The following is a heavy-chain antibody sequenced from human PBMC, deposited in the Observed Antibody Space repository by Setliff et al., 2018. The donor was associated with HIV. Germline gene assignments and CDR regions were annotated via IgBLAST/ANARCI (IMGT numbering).Heavy chain of an antibody. CDR2: IWYDGSNK. V-gene: IGHV3-33*06. CDR3: AKGGIWSYYLLQH. Sequence: PGGSLRLSCAASGFTFSSYGMHWVRQAPGKGLEWVAVIWYDGSNKYYADSVKGRFTISRDNSKNTLYLQMNSLRAEDTAVYYCAKGGIWSYYLLQHWGQGTLVTVSS. J-gene: IGHJ1*01. D-gene: IGHD3-22*01. CDR1: GFTFSSYG.